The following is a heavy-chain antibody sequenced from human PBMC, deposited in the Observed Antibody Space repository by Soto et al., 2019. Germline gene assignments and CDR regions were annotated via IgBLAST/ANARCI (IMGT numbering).Heavy chain of an antibody. J-gene: IGHJ3*02. CDR2: INPNSGGT. CDR3: ARFYCSGGSCLGAFDI. D-gene: IGHD2-15*01. V-gene: IGHV1-2*04. Sequence: GASVKVSCKASGYTFTGYYMHWVRQAPGQGLEWMGWINPNSGGTNYAQKFQGWVTMTRDTSISTAYMELSRLRSDDTAVYYCARFYCSGGSCLGAFDIWGQGTMVTVSS. CDR1: GYTFTGYY.